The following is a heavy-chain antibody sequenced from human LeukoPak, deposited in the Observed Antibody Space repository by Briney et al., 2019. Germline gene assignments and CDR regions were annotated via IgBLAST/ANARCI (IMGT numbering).Heavy chain of an antibody. CDR2: INPNSGGT. Sequence: ASVKVSCKASGYTFTGYYMHWVRQAPGQGLEWMGWINPNSGGTNYAQKFQGRVTMTRDTSISTAYMELSRLRSDDTAVYYCAIEYGSGSHYNSPYYFDYWGQGTLVTVSS. D-gene: IGHD3-10*01. V-gene: IGHV1-2*02. CDR1: GYTFTGYY. J-gene: IGHJ4*02. CDR3: AIEYGSGSHYNSPYYFDY.